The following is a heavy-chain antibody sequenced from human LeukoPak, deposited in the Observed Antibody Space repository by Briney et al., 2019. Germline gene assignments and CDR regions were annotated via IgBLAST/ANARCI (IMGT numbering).Heavy chain of an antibody. J-gene: IGHJ4*02. CDR2: ISGSGGST. CDR1: GFTFSSYA. D-gene: IGHD2-21*01. V-gene: IGHV3-23*01. CDR3: AKFLPTHIVVANYYFDY. Sequence: PGGSLRLSCAASGFTFSSYAMSWVRQAPGKGLEWVSAISGSGGSTYYADSVKGRFTISRDNSKNTLYLQMNSLRAADTAVYYCAKFLPTHIVVANYYFDYWGQGSLVTVSS.